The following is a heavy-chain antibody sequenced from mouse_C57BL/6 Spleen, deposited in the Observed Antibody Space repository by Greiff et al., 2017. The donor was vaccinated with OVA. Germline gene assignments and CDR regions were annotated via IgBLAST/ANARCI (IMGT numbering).Heavy chain of an antibody. Sequence: VQLQQSGAELVKPGASVKLSCTASGFNIKDYYMHWVKQRTEQGLEWIGRIDPEDGETEYATKFQGKATITADTSSNTAYLQLSSLTSEDTAVYYCARSPGSSYGYAMDYWGQGTSVTVSS. J-gene: IGHJ4*01. CDR1: GFNIKDYY. CDR3: ARSPGSSYGYAMDY. CDR2: IDPEDGET. V-gene: IGHV14-2*01. D-gene: IGHD1-1*01.